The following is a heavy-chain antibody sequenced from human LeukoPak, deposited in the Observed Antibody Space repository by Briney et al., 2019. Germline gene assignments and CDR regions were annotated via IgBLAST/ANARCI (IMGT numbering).Heavy chain of an antibody. D-gene: IGHD3-22*01. Sequence: GGSLRLSCAASGFTVSSNYMSWVRQAPGKGLEWVSVIYSGVSTYYADSVKGRFTISRDNSKNTLYLQMNSLRAEDTAVYYCACDYYDSSGYFSWGQGTLVTVSS. V-gene: IGHV3-53*01. CDR1: GFTVSSNY. J-gene: IGHJ5*02. CDR3: ACDYYDSSGYFS. CDR2: IYSGVST.